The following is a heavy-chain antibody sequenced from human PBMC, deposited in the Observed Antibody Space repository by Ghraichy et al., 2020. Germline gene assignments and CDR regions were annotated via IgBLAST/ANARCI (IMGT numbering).Heavy chain of an antibody. CDR2: ITTSGTIK. Sequence: GSLRLSCEASGFTFSDYHMSWIRQAPGKGLEWISDITTSGTIKHYADSVKGRFTISRDNAKKSLYLQMNSLRAEDTAVYYCARARLQSAFSYAMDVWGQGTTVTVSS. CDR1: GFTFSDYH. CDR3: ARARLQSAFSYAMDV. V-gene: IGHV3-11*01. J-gene: IGHJ6*02. D-gene: IGHD2-15*01.